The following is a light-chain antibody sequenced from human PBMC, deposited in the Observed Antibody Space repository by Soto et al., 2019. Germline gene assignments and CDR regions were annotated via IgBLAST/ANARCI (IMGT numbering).Light chain of an antibody. CDR3: QQYSSSPRT. CDR2: SAA. J-gene: IGKJ2*02. V-gene: IGKV3-20*01. Sequence: NVLTQSPGTLSLSPGEGATLSCMARQSVSSDYLAWYQQKPGQAPRLLLYSAASRSTGVPDRFSGSGSGTEFSLTIRRLEPEDFAVYYCQQYSSSPRTCGQGTKLEMK. CDR1: QSVSSDY.